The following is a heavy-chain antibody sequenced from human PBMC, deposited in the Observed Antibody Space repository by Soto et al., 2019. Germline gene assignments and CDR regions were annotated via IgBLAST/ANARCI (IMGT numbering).Heavy chain of an antibody. CDR2: ISYDGSNK. J-gene: IGHJ6*02. D-gene: IGHD5-12*01. CDR3: ARDLAPSRYSGYDSTAVWYGMDV. Sequence: GGSLRLSCAASGFTFSSYGMHWVRQAPGKGLEWVAVISYDGSNKYYADSVKGRFTISRDNSKNTLYLQMNSLRAEDTAVYYCARDLAPSRYSGYDSTAVWYGMDVCRQGTTVTVSS. CDR1: GFTFSSYG. V-gene: IGHV3-30*19.